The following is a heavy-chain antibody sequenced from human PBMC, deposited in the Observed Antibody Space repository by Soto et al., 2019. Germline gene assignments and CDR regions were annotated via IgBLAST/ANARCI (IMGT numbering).Heavy chain of an antibody. D-gene: IGHD6-13*01. Sequence: SETLSLTCTVSGGSISSYYWSWIRQPPGKGLEWIGYIYYSGSTNYNPSLKSRVTISVDTSKNQFSLKLSSVTAADTAVYYCARRAAAGTGWFDPWGQGTLVTVSS. V-gene: IGHV4-59*01. CDR2: IYYSGST. J-gene: IGHJ5*02. CDR1: GGSISSYY. CDR3: ARRAAAGTGWFDP.